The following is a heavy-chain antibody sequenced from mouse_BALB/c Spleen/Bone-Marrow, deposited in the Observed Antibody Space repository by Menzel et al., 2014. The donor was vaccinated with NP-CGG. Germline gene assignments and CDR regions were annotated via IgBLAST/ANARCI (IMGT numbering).Heavy chain of an antibody. CDR2: IYPGDGDT. CDR1: GYVFSSYW. D-gene: IGHD2-10*02. J-gene: IGHJ2*01. CDR3: ARKYGDY. V-gene: IGHV1-80*01. Sequence: LQESGAELVRPGSSVKISCKASGYVFSSYWMNWVKQRPRQGLEWIGQIYPGDGDTNYNGKFKGKATLTADKSSSTAYMQLSSLTSEDSAVYFCARKYGDYWGQGTTLTVSS.